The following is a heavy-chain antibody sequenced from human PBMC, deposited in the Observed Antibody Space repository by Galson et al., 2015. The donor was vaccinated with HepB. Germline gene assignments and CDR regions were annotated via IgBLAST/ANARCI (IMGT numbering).Heavy chain of an antibody. CDR2: IYPGDSDT. V-gene: IGHV5-51*01. CDR3: ARLIGVGIAVAVARFDY. CDR1: GYSFTSYW. Sequence: QSGAEVKKPGESLKISCKGSGYSFTSYWIGWVRQMPGKGLEWMGIIYPGDSDTRYSPSFQGQVAISADKSISTAYLQWSSLKASDTAMYYCARLIGVGIAVAVARFDYWGQGTLVTVSS. D-gene: IGHD6-19*01. J-gene: IGHJ4*02.